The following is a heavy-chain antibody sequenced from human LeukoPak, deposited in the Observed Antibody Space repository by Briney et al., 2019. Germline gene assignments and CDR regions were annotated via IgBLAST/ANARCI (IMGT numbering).Heavy chain of an antibody. D-gene: IGHD2-2*01. J-gene: IGHJ6*02. CDR2: INHSGST. Sequence: PSETLSLTCAVYGGSFSGYYWSWIRQPPGKGLEWIGEINHSGSTNYNPSLKSRVTISVDTSKNQFSLKLSSVTAADTAVYYCARGRCSSTSCRGDYYYGMDVWGQGTTVTVSS. CDR3: ARGRCSSTSCRGDYYYGMDV. V-gene: IGHV4-34*01. CDR1: GGSFSGYY.